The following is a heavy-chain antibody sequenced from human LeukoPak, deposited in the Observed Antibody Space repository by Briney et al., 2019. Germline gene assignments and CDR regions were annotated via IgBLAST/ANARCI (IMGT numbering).Heavy chain of an antibody. Sequence: SETLSLTCTVTGGSINSYYWSWIRHPPGKGLEWIGYISYSGSTNYNPSLKSRVTISLDTSKNQFFLKLSSVTAADTALYYCARGNANWGQGTLVTVSS. J-gene: IGHJ4*02. CDR3: ARGNAN. CDR2: ISYSGST. CDR1: GGSINSYY. V-gene: IGHV4-59*01.